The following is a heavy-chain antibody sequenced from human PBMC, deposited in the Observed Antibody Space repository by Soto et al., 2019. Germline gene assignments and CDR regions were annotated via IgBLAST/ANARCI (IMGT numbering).Heavy chain of an antibody. CDR1: GYTFTSYS. CDR2: INAGNGNT. Sequence: ASVKGSCKASGYTFTSYSMHWVRQAPGQRLEWVGWINAGNGNTKYSQKFQGRVTITRDTSASTAYMELSSLRSEDTAVYYCARDLTMIPRDAIDIWGQGTMVSVSS. J-gene: IGHJ3*02. V-gene: IGHV1-3*01. CDR3: ARDLTMIPRDAIDI. D-gene: IGHD3-22*01.